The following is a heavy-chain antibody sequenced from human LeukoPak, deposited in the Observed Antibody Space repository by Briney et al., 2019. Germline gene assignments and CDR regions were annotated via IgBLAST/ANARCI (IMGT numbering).Heavy chain of an antibody. V-gene: IGHV1-2*02. D-gene: IGHD3-3*01. CDR3: AKSRTPSGYFEGQYYYYMDV. CDR1: GYTFTGYY. CDR2: INPNSGGT. Sequence: GASVKVSCKASGYTFTGYYMHWVRQAPGQGLEWMGWINPNSGGTNYAQKFQGRVTMTRDTSISTAYMELSRLRSDDTAVYYCAKSRTPSGYFEGQYYYYMDVWGKGTTVTISS. J-gene: IGHJ6*03.